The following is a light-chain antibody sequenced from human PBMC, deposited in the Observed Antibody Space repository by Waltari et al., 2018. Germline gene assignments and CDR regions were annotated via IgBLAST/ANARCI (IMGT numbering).Light chain of an antibody. Sequence: QSVLTQPPSASGTPGQRVTISCSGSSSNIGPNYVNWYQQFPGTAPKLLIYRNNQRPSGVPDRFSGSKSGTSASLAISGLRSEDEAEYYCAAWDASHVVFGGGTKLTVL. CDR3: AAWDASHVV. CDR1: SSNIGPNY. V-gene: IGLV1-47*01. CDR2: RNN. J-gene: IGLJ2*01.